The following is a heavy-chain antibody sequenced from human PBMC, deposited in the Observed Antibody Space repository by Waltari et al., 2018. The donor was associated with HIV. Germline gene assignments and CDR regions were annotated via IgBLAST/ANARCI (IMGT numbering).Heavy chain of an antibody. V-gene: IGHV4-30-4*08. CDR3: AGQYGSRKDYYIDY. CDR2: IYYSGST. CDR1: GGSISSGDYY. D-gene: IGHD3-10*01. Sequence: QVQLQESGPGLVKPSQTLSLTCTVSGGSISSGDYYWSWVRQSPGGGLEWIGYIYYSGSTYTNPSLRSRTTISIDTSKDQFSLELRFVTAADTAVYFCAGQYGSRKDYYIDYWGQGTLVTVSS. J-gene: IGHJ4*02.